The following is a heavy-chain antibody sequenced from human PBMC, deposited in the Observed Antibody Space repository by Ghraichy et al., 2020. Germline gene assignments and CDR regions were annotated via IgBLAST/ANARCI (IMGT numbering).Heavy chain of an antibody. CDR3: ARAWTGVDY. CDR2: ISYDGNSK. CDR1: GFTFSSYG. D-gene: IGHD3/OR15-3a*01. V-gene: IGHV3-30*03. J-gene: IGHJ4*02. Sequence: SCAASGFTFSSYGMHWVRQAPGKGLEWVTFISYDGNSKYYADSVKGRFTISRDNSKNTLYLQMNSLRAEDTAVYYCARAWTGVDYWGQGTLVTVSS.